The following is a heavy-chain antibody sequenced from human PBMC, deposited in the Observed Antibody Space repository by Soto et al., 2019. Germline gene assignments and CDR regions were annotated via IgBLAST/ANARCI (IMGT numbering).Heavy chain of an antibody. J-gene: IGHJ5*02. Sequence: GGSLRLSCAASGFIVSYTYMNWVRQAPGKGLEWVSVIYRGGDTYYADSVKGRFTISRDNSTVYLQMNNLRAEDTAMYYCAKEGIGGIFGAGGFDPWAQGTLVTAPQ. D-gene: IGHD3-3*01. CDR1: GFIVSYTY. CDR2: IYRGGDT. CDR3: AKEGIGGIFGAGGFDP. V-gene: IGHV3-53*01.